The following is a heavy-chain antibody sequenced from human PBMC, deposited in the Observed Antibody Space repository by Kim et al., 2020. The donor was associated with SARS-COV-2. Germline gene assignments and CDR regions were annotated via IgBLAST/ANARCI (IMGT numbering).Heavy chain of an antibody. J-gene: IGHJ4*02. CDR3: ARSWIQLWYDY. D-gene: IGHD5-18*01. V-gene: IGHV4-59*01. Sequence: NDNPARKSRVTIAVDTSKNQFSLKLSSVTAADTAVYYCARSWIQLWYDYWGQGTLVTVSS.